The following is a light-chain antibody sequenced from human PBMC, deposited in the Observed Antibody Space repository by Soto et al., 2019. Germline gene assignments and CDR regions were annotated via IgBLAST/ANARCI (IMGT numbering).Light chain of an antibody. CDR1: QSLLHSNGYNY. CDR2: LGS. J-gene: IGKJ1*01. V-gene: IGKV2-28*01. CDR3: MQALQIPQT. Sequence: EIVMTQSPLSLPVTPGEPASITCRSSQSLLHSNGYNYLYWYLQKPGQSPQLLISLGSNRASGVPHRFSGDGSGTDFTLNISTVEADDVGVYYCMQALQIPQTFGQGTKVELK.